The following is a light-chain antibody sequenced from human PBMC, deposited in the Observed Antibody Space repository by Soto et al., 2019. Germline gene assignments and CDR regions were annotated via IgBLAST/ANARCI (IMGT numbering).Light chain of an antibody. J-gene: IGLJ2*01. CDR3: SSYAGSNNYVV. Sequence: QSALTQPPSASGSPGQSVTISCTGTSSDIGDYNYVSWYQQHPGKAPKLMIYEVSKRPPGVPDRFSGSKSGNTASLTVSGLQAEDEADYYCSSYAGSNNYVVFGGGTKLTVL. CDR2: EVS. CDR1: SSDIGDYNY. V-gene: IGLV2-8*01.